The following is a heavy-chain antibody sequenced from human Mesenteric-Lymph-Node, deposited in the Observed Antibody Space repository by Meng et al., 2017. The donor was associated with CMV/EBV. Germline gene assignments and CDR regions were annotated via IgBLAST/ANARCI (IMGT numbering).Heavy chain of an antibody. CDR1: GFVFSSFP. J-gene: IGHJ3*02. D-gene: IGHD2-21*02. Sequence: GESLKISCSASGFVFSSFPMSWVRQAPGKGLEWVANIKQDGSEKYYVDSVKGRFTISRDNAKNSLYLQMNSLRAEDTAVYYCARSMTAAYDIWGQGTMVTVSS. CDR3: ARSMTAAYDI. V-gene: IGHV3-7*01. CDR2: IKQDGSEK.